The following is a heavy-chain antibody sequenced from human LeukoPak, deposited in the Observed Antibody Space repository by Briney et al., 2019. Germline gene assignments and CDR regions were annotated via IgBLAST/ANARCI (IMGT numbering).Heavy chain of an antibody. Sequence: PSETLSLTCTVSDGSITNNDWSWVRQTPGKGLEFIGYVHYSGTTNYNPSLRSRVTISIGTSRKHFFLKLKSVTAADTAVYYCARVRWPGIAASGTRASWFFGLWGRGTLVTVSS. V-gene: IGHV4-59*01. CDR3: ARVRWPGIAASGTRASWFFGL. CDR2: VHYSGTT. CDR1: DGSITNND. J-gene: IGHJ2*01. D-gene: IGHD6-13*01.